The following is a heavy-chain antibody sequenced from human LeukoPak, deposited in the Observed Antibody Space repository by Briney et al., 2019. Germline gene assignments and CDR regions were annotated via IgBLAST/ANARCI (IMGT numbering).Heavy chain of an antibody. Sequence: GGPQRLFCEASGLTFRSYWISWVRQAPGKGLEWVANINPGGGTKNYVASVKGRFTVSRDNAANSLYLQMDSLRAEDTAVYYCATTFPYCSSGTCALGGQGTLVTVSS. CDR1: GLTFRSYW. V-gene: IGHV3-7*01. CDR3: ATTFPYCSSGTCAL. CDR2: INPGGGTK. J-gene: IGHJ4*02. D-gene: IGHD2-15*01.